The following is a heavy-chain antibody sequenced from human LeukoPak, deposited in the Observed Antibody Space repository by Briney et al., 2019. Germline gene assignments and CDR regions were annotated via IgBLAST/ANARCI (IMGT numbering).Heavy chain of an antibody. CDR1: GFTFSTNA. CDR2: ISGSGAST. J-gene: IGHJ4*02. V-gene: IGHV3-23*01. Sequence: GSLRLSCLTSGFTFSTNAMRWVRQAPGKGLGWISGISGSGASTYYADSVTGRFTISRDNSRNTLYLQMNSLRGDDTAVYYCAKDVGKWESLHFFDYWGQGTLVTVSS. CDR3: AKDVGKWESLHFFDY. D-gene: IGHD1-26*01.